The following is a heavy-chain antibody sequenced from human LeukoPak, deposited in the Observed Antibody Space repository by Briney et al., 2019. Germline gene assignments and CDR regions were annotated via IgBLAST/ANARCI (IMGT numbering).Heavy chain of an antibody. CDR1: VGTFSSYA. Sequence: SVKVSCKASVGTFSSYAISWVRQAPGQGLEWVGGIIPIFGTANYAQKFQGRVTITADESTSTAYMELSSLRSEDTAVYYCARDVDTAMVTGSWGQGTLVTVSS. J-gene: IGHJ4*02. V-gene: IGHV1-69*13. CDR2: IIPIFGTA. D-gene: IGHD5-18*01. CDR3: ARDVDTAMVTGS.